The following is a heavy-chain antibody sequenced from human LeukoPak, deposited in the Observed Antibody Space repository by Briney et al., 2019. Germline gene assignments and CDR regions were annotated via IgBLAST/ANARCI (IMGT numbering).Heavy chain of an antibody. CDR2: IYYSGCT. J-gene: IGHJ4*02. D-gene: IGHD1-26*01. V-gene: IGHV4-39*07. CDR3: AKGGTYGGGADY. CDR1: GGSISSSSYY. Sequence: PSETLSLTCTVSGGSISSSSYYWGWIRQPPGKGLEWIGSIYYSGCTYYNPSLKSRVTISVDTSKNQFSLRLSSVTAADTAVYYCAKGGTYGGGADYWGQGTLVTVSS.